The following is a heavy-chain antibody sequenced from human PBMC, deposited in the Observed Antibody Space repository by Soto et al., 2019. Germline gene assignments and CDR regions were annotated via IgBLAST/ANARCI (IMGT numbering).Heavy chain of an antibody. V-gene: IGHV4-34*01. CDR1: GGSFSDYC. Sequence: PSETLSLTCAVYGGSFSDYCWTWIRQPPGKGLEWIGEINHSGSTTYNPSIKSRVNISVDTSKNQFSLKLSSVTAADTAVYYCARGPNIRTFDYWGHGTLVTVSS. J-gene: IGHJ4*01. CDR2: INHSGST. CDR3: ARGPNIRTFDY.